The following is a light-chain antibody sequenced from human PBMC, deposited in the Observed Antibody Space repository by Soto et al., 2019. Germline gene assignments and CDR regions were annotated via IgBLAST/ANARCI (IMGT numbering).Light chain of an antibody. CDR3: QQYESYSPWS. Sequence: DIQMTQSPSTLSASVGDIVTITCRASQSISTWLAWYQQKPGKAPKLLIYKASSLESGVPSRFSGSGSGTEFTLSISSLQPDDFATYYCQQYESYSPWSFGQGTKVEIK. V-gene: IGKV1-5*03. CDR2: KAS. J-gene: IGKJ1*01. CDR1: QSISTW.